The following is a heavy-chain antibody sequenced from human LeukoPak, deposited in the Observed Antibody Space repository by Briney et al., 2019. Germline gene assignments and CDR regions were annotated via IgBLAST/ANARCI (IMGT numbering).Heavy chain of an antibody. CDR3: ARGSDYNGYMRLGFDY. D-gene: IGHD2-8*01. V-gene: IGHV4-61*02. CDR2: VFASGKT. J-gene: IGHJ4*02. CDR1: GGSISSGTYY. Sequence: PSQTLSLTCTVSGGSISSGTYYWSWIRQPAGKGLEWIGRVFASGKTNYNPSLKSRVTISVDTSKNQFSLKLNSVTAADTAVYYCARGSDYNGYMRLGFDYWGQGTLATVS.